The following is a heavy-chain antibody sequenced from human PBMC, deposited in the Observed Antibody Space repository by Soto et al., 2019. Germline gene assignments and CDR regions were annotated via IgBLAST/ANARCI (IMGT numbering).Heavy chain of an antibody. CDR1: GFTFSSYS. J-gene: IGHJ4*02. D-gene: IGHD6-19*01. CDR3: ARGLSIPIAGLLGY. V-gene: IGHV3-48*01. CDR2: ISSSSRTV. Sequence: EVQLVESGGGLVQPGESLRLSCAASGFTFSSYSMNWVRQAPGKGPEWVAYISSSSRTVYYADSVKGRFTISRDNANSSLRLKMNSLRTEDTAMYFCARGLSIPIAGLLGYWGQGALVTVS.